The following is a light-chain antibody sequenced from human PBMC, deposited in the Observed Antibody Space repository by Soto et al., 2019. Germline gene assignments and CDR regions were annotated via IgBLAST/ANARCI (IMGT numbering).Light chain of an antibody. Sequence: QSALTQPPSVSAAPGQKVTISCSGSSSNIGGNSVSWYQQLPGTAPKLLIYDDNKLPSGIPDRFSGSKSGTSATLGITGFQTGDEADYYCGSWDSSLSAYVFGTGTKVTVL. V-gene: IGLV1-51*01. CDR2: DDN. CDR1: SSNIGGNS. CDR3: GSWDSSLSAYV. J-gene: IGLJ1*01.